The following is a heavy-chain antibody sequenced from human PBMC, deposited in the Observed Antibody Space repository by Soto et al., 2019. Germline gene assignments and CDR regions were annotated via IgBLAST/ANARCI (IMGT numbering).Heavy chain of an antibody. Sequence: QVQLQQWGAGLLKPSETLSLTCAVYGGSFSGYYWSWIRQPPGKGLEWIGEINHSGSTNYNPSLKSRVTISVDTSKNQFSLKLSSVTAADTAVYYCARGGEKIPDFWSGYYTRRRWFDPWGQGTLVTVSS. CDR1: GGSFSGYY. J-gene: IGHJ5*02. V-gene: IGHV4-34*01. CDR2: INHSGST. CDR3: ARGGEKIPDFWSGYYTRRRWFDP. D-gene: IGHD3-3*01.